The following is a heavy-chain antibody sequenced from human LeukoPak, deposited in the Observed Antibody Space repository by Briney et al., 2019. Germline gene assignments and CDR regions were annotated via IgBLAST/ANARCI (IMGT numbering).Heavy chain of an antibody. CDR3: ARGRVIFGSVDYDSSGCLDY. CDR2: INPNSGGT. J-gene: IGHJ4*02. Sequence: GASVKVSCKASGYTFTGYYVHWVRQAPGQGLEWMGWINPNSGGTNYAQKFQGRVTMTRDTSISTAYMELSRLRSDDTAVHYCARGRVIFGSVDYDSSGCLDYWGQGTLVTVSS. CDR1: GYTFTGYY. V-gene: IGHV1-2*02. D-gene: IGHD3-22*01.